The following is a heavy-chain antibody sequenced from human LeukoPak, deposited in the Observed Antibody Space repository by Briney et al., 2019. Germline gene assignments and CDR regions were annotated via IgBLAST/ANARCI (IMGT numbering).Heavy chain of an antibody. CDR2: ISGSGGST. Sequence: GGSLRLSCAASGFTFSSYGMSWVRQAPGKGLEWVSAISGSGGSTYYADSVKGRFTISRDNSKNTLYLQMNSLRAEDTAVYYCPKEILGYDILPGFTNFDYWGQGTLVSVSS. CDR3: PKEILGYDILPGFTNFDY. D-gene: IGHD3-9*01. V-gene: IGHV3-23*01. J-gene: IGHJ4*02. CDR1: GFTFSSYG.